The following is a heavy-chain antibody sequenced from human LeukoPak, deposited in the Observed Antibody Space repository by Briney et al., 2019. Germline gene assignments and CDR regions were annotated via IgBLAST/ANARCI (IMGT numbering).Heavy chain of an antibody. CDR2: ISYDGSNK. J-gene: IGHJ4*02. CDR3: ARDPRNDYYDSSGYFGY. V-gene: IGHV3-30*04. D-gene: IGHD3-22*01. CDR1: GFTFSSYA. Sequence: GGSLRLSCAASGFTFSSYAMHWVRQAPGKGLEWVAVISYDGSNKYYADSVKGRFTISRDNSKNTLYLQMNSLRAEDTAVYYCARDPRNDYYDSSGYFGYWGQGTLVTVSS.